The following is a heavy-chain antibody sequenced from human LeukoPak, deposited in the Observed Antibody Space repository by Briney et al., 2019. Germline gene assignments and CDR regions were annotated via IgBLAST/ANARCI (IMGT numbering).Heavy chain of an antibody. CDR1: GGSISSNNW. J-gene: IGHJ6*04. CDR3: ARDLGSSTPSGV. Sequence: SETLSLTCAVSGGSISSNNWWNWVRQPPGKGLEWIGEIYHTGTTNYNPSLKSRVTISVDKSKNQLFLKLNSVTAADTAVYYCARDLGSSTPSGVWGKGTTVTVSS. V-gene: IGHV4-4*02. D-gene: IGHD3-16*01. CDR2: IYHTGTT.